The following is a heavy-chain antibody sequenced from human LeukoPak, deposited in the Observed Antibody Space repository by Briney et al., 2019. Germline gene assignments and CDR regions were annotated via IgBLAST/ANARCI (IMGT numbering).Heavy chain of an antibody. J-gene: IGHJ5*02. CDR1: GGSVSSGRDY. CDR2: IYYCGST. D-gene: IGHD2-8*02. V-gene: IGHV4-61*01. CDR3: AREGCSGGSCYISGHWFDP. Sequence: SETLSLTCTVSGGSVSSGRDYWSWIRQPPGKGLEWFGIIYYCGSTNHNPSLKSRVVMSLDTSKNQFSLKLTSVTAADTAVYYCAREGCSGGSCYISGHWFDPWGQGTLVTVSS.